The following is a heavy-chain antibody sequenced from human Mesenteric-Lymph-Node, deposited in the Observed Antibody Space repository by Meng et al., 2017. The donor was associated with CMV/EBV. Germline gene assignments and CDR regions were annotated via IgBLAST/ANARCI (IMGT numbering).Heavy chain of an antibody. CDR1: GGSVSSGSYY. D-gene: IGHD2-2*01. J-gene: IGHJ6*02. V-gene: IGHV4-61*01. CDR3: ARVRVVPAAMRKANYYYGMDV. Sequence: SETLSLTCTVSGGSVSSGSYYWSWIRQPPGKGLEWIGYIYYSGSTNYNPSLKSRATISVDTSKNQFSLKLSSVTAADTAVYYCARVRVVPAAMRKANYYYGMDVWGQGTTVTVSS. CDR2: IYYSGST.